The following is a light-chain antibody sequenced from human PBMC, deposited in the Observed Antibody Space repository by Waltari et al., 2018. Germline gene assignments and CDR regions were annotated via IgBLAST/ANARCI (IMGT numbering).Light chain of an antibody. CDR1: QSVSSD. CDR3: QHSNGPPMYT. Sequence: EVVLTQSPATLSVSLGERATLSCRASQSVSSDLAWYQQKPGQAPRLIIHGASIRATGIPARFSGSGSGTEFTLTISRLEPEDFAVYYCQHSNGPPMYTFGQGTKLEIK. V-gene: IGKV3-15*01. J-gene: IGKJ2*01. CDR2: GAS.